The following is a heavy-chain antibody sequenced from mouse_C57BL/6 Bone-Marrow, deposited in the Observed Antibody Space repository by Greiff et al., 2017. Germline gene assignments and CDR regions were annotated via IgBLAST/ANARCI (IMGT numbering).Heavy chain of an antibody. CDR3: ARSGYYYGSGAWFAY. Sequence: QVQLKESGPELVKPGASVKLSCKASGYTFTSYDINWVKQRPGQGLEWIGWIYPRDGSTKYNEKFKGKATLTVDTSSSTAYMELHSLTSEDSAVYFCARSGYYYGSGAWFAYWGQGTLVTVSA. CDR1: GYTFTSYD. V-gene: IGHV1-85*01. CDR2: IYPRDGST. D-gene: IGHD1-1*01. J-gene: IGHJ3*01.